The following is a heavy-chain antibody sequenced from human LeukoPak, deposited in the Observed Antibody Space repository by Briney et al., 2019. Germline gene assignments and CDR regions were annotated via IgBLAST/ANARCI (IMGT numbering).Heavy chain of an antibody. D-gene: IGHD6-13*01. CDR1: EFTVSTNY. J-gene: IGHJ3*01. CDR3: ARAKIAAAGTGAFDV. Sequence: GRSLRLSCVASEFTVSTNYMSWVRQAPGKGLQWVSAFSATDGSAQYAESVEGRFTISRDNSKNTLFLQMNSLGAEDTAVYYCARAKIAAAGTGAFDVWGQGTLVTVSS. V-gene: IGHV3-23*01. CDR2: FSATDGSA.